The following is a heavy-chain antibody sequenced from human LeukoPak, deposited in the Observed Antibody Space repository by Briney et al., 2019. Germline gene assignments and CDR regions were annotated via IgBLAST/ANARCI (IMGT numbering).Heavy chain of an antibody. Sequence: GGSLRLSCAASGFPFSSRWMSWVRQAPGKGLEWVANIKADGSEKYYVDSVKGRFTVSRDNAKNSLYLQMNSLRAEDTGLYYCAKYCGGGSCFDYWGRGTLVTVSS. D-gene: IGHD2-15*01. CDR3: AKYCGGGSCFDY. CDR1: GFPFSSRW. V-gene: IGHV3-7*02. CDR2: IKADGSEK. J-gene: IGHJ4*02.